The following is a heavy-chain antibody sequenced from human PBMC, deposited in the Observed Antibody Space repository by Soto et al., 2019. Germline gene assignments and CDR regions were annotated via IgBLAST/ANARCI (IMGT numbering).Heavy chain of an antibody. CDR1: GCSVSSSSYY. CDR3: ARQPKLHYFDSYFDS. J-gene: IGHJ4*02. Sequence: SETLSLTCTVSGCSVSSSSYYWGWLRQTPGKGLEWIGSIYYSGSTYYNLSLKSRFIISVDTSKNQFSLRLNSVTATDTSPYYCARQPKLHYFDSYFDSWGQGTLVTVSS. CDR2: IYYSGST. D-gene: IGHD3-9*01. V-gene: IGHV4-39*01.